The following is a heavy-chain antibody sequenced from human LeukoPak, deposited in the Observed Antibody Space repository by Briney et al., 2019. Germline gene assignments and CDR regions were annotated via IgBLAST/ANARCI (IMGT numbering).Heavy chain of an antibody. CDR3: AREGPYSNSDAFDI. V-gene: IGHV4-4*07. J-gene: IGHJ3*02. Sequence: KASETLSLTCTVSGGSISSYYWSWIRQPAGKGLEWIGRIYTSGSTNYNPSLKSRVTMSVDTSKNQFSLKLSSVTAADTAVYYCAREGPYSNSDAFDIWGQGTMVTVSS. D-gene: IGHD4-11*01. CDR2: IYTSGST. CDR1: GGSISSYY.